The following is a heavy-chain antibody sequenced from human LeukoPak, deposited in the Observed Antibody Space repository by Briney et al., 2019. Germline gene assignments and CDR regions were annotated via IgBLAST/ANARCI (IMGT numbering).Heavy chain of an antibody. CDR2: IYYSGST. CDR1: GGSISSSGYY. Sequence: SETLSLTCTVSGGSISSSGYYWGWIRQPPGKGLEWIGSIYYSGSTYYNPSLKSRVTISVDTSKNQFSLKLSSVTAADTAVYYCARSDSSGYFDYWGQGTLVTVSS. J-gene: IGHJ4*02. D-gene: IGHD3-22*01. V-gene: IGHV4-39*01. CDR3: ARSDSSGYFDY.